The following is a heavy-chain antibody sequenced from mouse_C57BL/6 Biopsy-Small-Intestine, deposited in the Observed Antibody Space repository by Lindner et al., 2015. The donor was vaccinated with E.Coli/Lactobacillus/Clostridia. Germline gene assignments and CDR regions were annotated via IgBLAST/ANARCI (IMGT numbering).Heavy chain of an antibody. CDR1: GYSFTDYY. CDR3: TRSDSGSWYFDV. CDR2: ISPYNGYT. Sequence: VQLQESGPVLVKPGASVNMSCKASGYSFTDYYMNWVKQSHGKSLEWIGIISPYNGYTTYNPNFKGKATLTIDKSSRTAYMELNSLTSEDSAVYYCTRSDSGSWYFDVWGTGATVTVSS. V-gene: IGHV1-19*01. J-gene: IGHJ1*03. D-gene: IGHD1-1*01.